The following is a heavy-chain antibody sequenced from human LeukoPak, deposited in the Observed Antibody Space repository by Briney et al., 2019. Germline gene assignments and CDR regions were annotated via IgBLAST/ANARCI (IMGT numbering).Heavy chain of an antibody. V-gene: IGHV1-2*02. J-gene: IGHJ4*02. D-gene: IGHD1-26*01. CDR1: GYTFSDYF. Sequence: ASVKVSCKTSGYTFSDYFLHWVRQAPGQGLEWMGWINPSSGETHYAQNLQGRVTMTRDTSISTAYMELSRLRSDDTAVYYCASYGATTGGYWGQGTLVTVSS. CDR2: INPSSGET. CDR3: ASYGATTGGY.